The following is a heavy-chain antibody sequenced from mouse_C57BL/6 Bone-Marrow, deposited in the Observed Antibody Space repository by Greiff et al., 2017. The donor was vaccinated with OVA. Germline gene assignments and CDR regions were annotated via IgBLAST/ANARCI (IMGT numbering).Heavy chain of an antibody. CDR2: IYPGSGST. J-gene: IGHJ4*01. CDR1: GYTFTSYW. D-gene: IGHD1-1*01. Sequence: VQLQQPGAELVKPGASVKMSCKASGYTFTSYWITWVKQRPGQGLEWIGDIYPGSGSTNYNEKFKSKATLTVDTSSSTAYMQLSSLTSEDSAVYYCAGEGRGSSYAMDYWGQGTSVTVSS. V-gene: IGHV1-55*01. CDR3: AGEGRGSSYAMDY.